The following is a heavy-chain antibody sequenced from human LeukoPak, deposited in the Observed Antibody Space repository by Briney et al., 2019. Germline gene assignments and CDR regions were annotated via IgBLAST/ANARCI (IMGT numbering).Heavy chain of an antibody. Sequence: ASVKVSCKSSGYTFTGYYIRWVRQAPGQGLEWMGWINPNSGGTNSAQKFQGRVTMTRDTSISTAYMELSTLRSDDTAVYYCASAYFASGVNPDYWGQGTLVTVSS. J-gene: IGHJ4*02. CDR2: INPNSGGT. CDR1: GYTFTGYY. V-gene: IGHV1-2*02. D-gene: IGHD3-10*01. CDR3: ASAYFASGVNPDY.